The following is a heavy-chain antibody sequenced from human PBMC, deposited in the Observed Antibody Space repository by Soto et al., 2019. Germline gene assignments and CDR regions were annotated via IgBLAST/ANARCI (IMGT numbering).Heavy chain of an antibody. V-gene: IGHV3-30*18. D-gene: IGHD3-22*01. Sequence: QQQLVESGGGVVKPGRSLRLSCAASGFTFNTFGMHWVRQAPGKGLEWVAVISFDGSTHFYADSVKGRFIISRDNSNNPVFLQMSSLREEDTAVYYCVKDRKGAYYAPSGTIRDGYVFDSWGQGTLVTVSS. CDR2: ISFDGSTH. CDR1: GFTFNTFG. CDR3: VKDRKGAYYAPSGTIRDGYVFDS. J-gene: IGHJ4*02.